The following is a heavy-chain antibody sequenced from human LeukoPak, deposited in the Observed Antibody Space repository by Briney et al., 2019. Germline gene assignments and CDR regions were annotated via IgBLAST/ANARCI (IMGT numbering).Heavy chain of an antibody. J-gene: IGHJ3*02. D-gene: IGHD6-6*01. V-gene: IGHV3-48*01. CDR1: GFTFNSYS. Sequence: PGGSLRLSCAASGFTFNSYSMNGVRQAPGKGREWGSYISRRGSAIYYADSVKGRFTISSDDAKNSLYLQMNSLRAADTAVYYCAREYSSSSGPAFDIWGQGTMVTVSS. CDR3: AREYSSSSGPAFDI. CDR2: ISRRGSAI.